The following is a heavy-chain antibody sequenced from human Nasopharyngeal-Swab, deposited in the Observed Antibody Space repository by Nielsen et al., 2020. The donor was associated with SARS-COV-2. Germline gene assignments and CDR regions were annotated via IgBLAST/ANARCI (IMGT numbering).Heavy chain of an antibody. J-gene: IGHJ6*02. V-gene: IGHV1-18*01. D-gene: IGHD2-2*01. Sequence: ASVKVSCKASGGTFSSYAISWVRQAPGQGLEWMGWISAYNGNTNYAQKLQGRVTMTTDTSTSTAYMELRSLRSDDTAVYYCARPFGSYCSSTSCYPGGYYYGMDVWGQGTTVTVSS. CDR1: GGTFSSYA. CDR2: ISAYNGNT. CDR3: ARPFGSYCSSTSCYPGGYYYGMDV.